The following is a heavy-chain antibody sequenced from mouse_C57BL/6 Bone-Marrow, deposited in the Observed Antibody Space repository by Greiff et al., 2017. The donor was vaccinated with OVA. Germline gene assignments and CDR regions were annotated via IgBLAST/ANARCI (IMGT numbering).Heavy chain of an antibody. V-gene: IGHV1-18*01. D-gene: IGHD2-3*01. Sequence: VQLQQSGPELVKPGASVKIPCKASGYTFTDYNMDWVKQSHGKSLEWIGDINPNNGGTIYNQKFKGKATLTVDKSSSTAYMELRSLTSEDTAVYYCARLGDGYPYWYFDVWGTGTTVTVSS. CDR1: GYTFTDYN. J-gene: IGHJ1*03. CDR2: INPNNGGT. CDR3: ARLGDGYPYWYFDV.